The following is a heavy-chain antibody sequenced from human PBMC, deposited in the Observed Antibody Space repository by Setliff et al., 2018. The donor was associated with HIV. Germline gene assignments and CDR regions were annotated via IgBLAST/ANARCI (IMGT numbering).Heavy chain of an antibody. J-gene: IGHJ4*02. V-gene: IGHV4-59*11. CDR1: GGSISSHY. CDR3: AREVEEVEMATIGLDY. D-gene: IGHD5-12*01. CDR2: IYYSGST. Sequence: PSETLSLTCTVSGGSISSHYRSWIRQPPGKGLEWIGSIYYSGSTNYNPSLKSRVTISVDTSKNQFSLKLSSVTAAGTAVYYCAREVEEVEMATIGLDYLGQGTLVTVSS.